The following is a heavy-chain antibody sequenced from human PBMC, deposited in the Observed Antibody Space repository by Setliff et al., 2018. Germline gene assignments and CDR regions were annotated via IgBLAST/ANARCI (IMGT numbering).Heavy chain of an antibody. Sequence: SETLSLTCTVSGGSISSYYWSWIRQPPGKGLEWMGYIYYSGSTNYNPSLKSRVTISVDTSKNQFSLKLSSVTAADTAVYYCASLYGDYVLDYYYYYGMDVWGQGTTVTVSS. J-gene: IGHJ6*02. CDR3: ASLYGDYVLDYYYYYGMDV. CDR1: GGSISSYY. CDR2: IYYSGST. V-gene: IGHV4-59*01. D-gene: IGHD4-17*01.